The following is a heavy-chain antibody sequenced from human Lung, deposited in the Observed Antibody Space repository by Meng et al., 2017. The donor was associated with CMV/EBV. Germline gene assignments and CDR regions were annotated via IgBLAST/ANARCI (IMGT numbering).Heavy chain of an antibody. V-gene: IGHV3-30-3*02. Sequence: SCEASGFTFSRFSLHWVRQAPGKGLEWVAVISYDGKDKHYADSVKGQFTISRDNYKSTLYLQMNSLRPEDTAVYYCAKNYNPNPLYYYVVDVWGRGTTVTVSS. CDR2: ISYDGKDK. CDR1: GFTFSRFS. J-gene: IGHJ6*02. D-gene: IGHD1-1*01. CDR3: AKNYNPNPLYYYVVDV.